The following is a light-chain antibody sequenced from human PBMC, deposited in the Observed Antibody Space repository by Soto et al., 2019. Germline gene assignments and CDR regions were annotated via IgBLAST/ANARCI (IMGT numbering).Light chain of an antibody. Sequence: EIVLTQSPGTLSLSPGERATLSCRASQSIKSSSLAWYQQGPGQAPRLLIYGASSRATGIPDKFSGSGSGTDFTLTIGRLEPEDFAIYYCQQYGSSPRTFGQGTKVEIK. CDR2: GAS. V-gene: IGKV3-20*01. CDR3: QQYGSSPRT. J-gene: IGKJ1*01. CDR1: QSIKSSS.